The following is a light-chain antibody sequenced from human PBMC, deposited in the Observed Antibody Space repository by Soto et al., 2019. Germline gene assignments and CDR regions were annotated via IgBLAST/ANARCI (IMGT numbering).Light chain of an antibody. J-gene: IGLJ2*01. CDR1: SSDVGGYNY. CDR2: DVS. CDR3: SSYTSSSTVV. V-gene: IGLV2-14*01. Sequence: QSALTQPASVSGSPGQSITISCTGTSSDVGGYNYVSWYQQHPGKAPKLMIYDVSNRPSGGSNRFSGSQSGNTAALTISGLHAEDEAAYYCSSYTSSSTVVFGGGTKLTVL.